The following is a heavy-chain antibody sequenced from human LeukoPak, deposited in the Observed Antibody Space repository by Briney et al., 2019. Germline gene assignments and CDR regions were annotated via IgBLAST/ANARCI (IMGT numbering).Heavy chain of an antibody. CDR2: IYYSGST. J-gene: IGHJ4*02. Sequence: PSRTLSLTCTVSGGSISSGDYYWSWIRQPPGKGLEWIGYIYYSGSTYYNPSLKSRVTISVDTSKNQFSLKLSSVTAADTAVYYCAREPTLVPYSSPKYFDYWGQGTLVTVSS. CDR1: GGSISSGDYY. V-gene: IGHV4-30-4*01. CDR3: AREPTLVPYSSPKYFDY. D-gene: IGHD6-19*01.